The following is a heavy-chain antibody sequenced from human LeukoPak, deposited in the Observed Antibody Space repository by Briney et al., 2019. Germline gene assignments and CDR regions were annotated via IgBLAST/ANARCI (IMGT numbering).Heavy chain of an antibody. CDR1: GFTFSSYE. V-gene: IGHV3-48*03. CDR3: ARDRARNYYDSSGYHHYYYGMDV. D-gene: IGHD3-22*01. J-gene: IGHJ6*02. CDR2: ISSSGSTI. Sequence: PGGSLRLSCAASGFTFSSYEMNWVRQAPGKGLEWVSYISSSGSTIYYADSVKGRFTISRDNAKNSLYLQMNSLRAEDTAVYYCARDRARNYYDSSGYHHYYYGMDVWGQGTTVTVSS.